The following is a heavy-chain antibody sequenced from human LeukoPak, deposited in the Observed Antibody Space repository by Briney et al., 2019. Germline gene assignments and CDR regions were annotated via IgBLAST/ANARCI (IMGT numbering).Heavy chain of an antibody. CDR2: VNSDGSVT. Sequence: PGGSLRLSCAASGFTFTDYWMHWVRQAPGKGLVWVSRVNSDGSVTTYADSVKGRFTISRDNARKKIYLQMNSLRDEDTALYYCSRDLTAWGQGTLVTVSS. J-gene: IGHJ4*02. CDR3: SRDLTA. V-gene: IGHV3-74*01. CDR1: GFTFTDYW. D-gene: IGHD1-20*01.